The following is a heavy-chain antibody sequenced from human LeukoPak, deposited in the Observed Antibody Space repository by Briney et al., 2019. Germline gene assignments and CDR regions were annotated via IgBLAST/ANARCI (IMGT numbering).Heavy chain of an antibody. J-gene: IGHJ6*03. Sequence: GGSLRLSCAASGFTFSSYSMNWVRQAPGKGLEWVSYISSSSSTIYYADSVKGRFTISRDNAKNSLYLQMNSLRAEDTAVYYCARDCIPWWYNYYYMDVWGKGTTVTVSS. V-gene: IGHV3-48*04. CDR1: GFTFSSYS. D-gene: IGHD2-8*02. CDR2: ISSSSSTI. CDR3: ARDCIPWWYNYYYMDV.